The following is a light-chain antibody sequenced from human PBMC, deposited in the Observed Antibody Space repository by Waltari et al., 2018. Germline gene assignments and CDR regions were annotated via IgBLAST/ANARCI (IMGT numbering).Light chain of an antibody. J-gene: IGLJ3*02. V-gene: IGLV2-14*01. CDR1: SSDVGTYKY. CDR2: EVS. CDR3: SSYTSSSSSVV. Sequence: QSALTQPASVSGSPGQSITISCTGTSSDVGTYKYVSWYQHHPGKAPKLMIYEVSHRPSGFSDRFSGSKSGNTASLTIAGLQAEDEADYYCSSYTSSSSSVVFGGGTKLTVL.